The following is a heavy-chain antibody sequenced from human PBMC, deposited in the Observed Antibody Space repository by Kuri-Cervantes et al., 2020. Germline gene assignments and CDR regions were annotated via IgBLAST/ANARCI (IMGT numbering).Heavy chain of an antibody. CDR1: GVSISSGVYY. D-gene: IGHD6-13*01. CDR3: ARGQQLENFDY. CDR2: IYYSGST. J-gene: IGHJ4*02. V-gene: IGHV4-31*03. Sequence: TLSLTCTVSGVSISSGVYYWSWIRQHPGKGLEWIGYIYYSGSTYYNPSLKSRVTISVDTSKNQFSLKLSSVTAADTAVYYCARGQQLENFDYWGQGTLVTVSS.